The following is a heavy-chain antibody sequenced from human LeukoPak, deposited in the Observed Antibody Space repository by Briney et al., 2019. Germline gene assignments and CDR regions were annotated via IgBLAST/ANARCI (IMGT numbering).Heavy chain of an antibody. Sequence: HGESLKISCKGSGYSFTTYWIAWVRQMPGKGLEWMGIIYPGDSDTRYSPSFQGQVTISADKSISTAYLQWSSLKASDTAMYYCARQAIAGDYYDSSGGVDYWGQGTLVTVSS. V-gene: IGHV5-51*01. CDR2: IYPGDSDT. CDR1: GYSFTTYW. D-gene: IGHD3-22*01. J-gene: IGHJ4*02. CDR3: ARQAIAGDYYDSSGGVDY.